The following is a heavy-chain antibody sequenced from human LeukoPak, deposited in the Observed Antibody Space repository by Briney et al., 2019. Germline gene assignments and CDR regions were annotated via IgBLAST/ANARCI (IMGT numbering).Heavy chain of an antibody. Sequence: SVKVSCKASGGTFSSYAISWVRQAPGQGLEWMGGIIPIFGTANYAQKFQGRVTITADESTSTAYVELSSLRSEDTAVYYCARGPDVVVTAITYYYYGMDVWGQGTTVTVSS. CDR1: GGTFSSYA. CDR3: ARGPDVVVTAITYYYYGMDV. D-gene: IGHD2-21*02. V-gene: IGHV1-69*13. CDR2: IIPIFGTA. J-gene: IGHJ6*02.